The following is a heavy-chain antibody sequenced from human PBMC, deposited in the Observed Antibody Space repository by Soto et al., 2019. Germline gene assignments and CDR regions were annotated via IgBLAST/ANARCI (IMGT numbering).Heavy chain of an antibody. D-gene: IGHD3-10*01. Sequence: SETLSLTCTVSGGSISSSSYYWGWIRQPPGKGLEWIGSIYYSGSTYYNPSLKSRVTISVDTSKNQFSLKLSSVTAADTAVYYCASPMVRGVNEAYYYYGMDVWGQGTTVTVSS. CDR3: ASPMVRGVNEAYYYYGMDV. V-gene: IGHV4-39*01. J-gene: IGHJ6*02. CDR1: GGSISSSSYY. CDR2: IYYSGST.